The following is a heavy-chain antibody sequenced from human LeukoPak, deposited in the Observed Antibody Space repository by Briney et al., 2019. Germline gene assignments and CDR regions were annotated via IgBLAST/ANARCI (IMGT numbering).Heavy chain of an antibody. D-gene: IGHD6-19*01. CDR2: INPNTGAT. V-gene: IGHV1-2*02. Sequence: GASVKVSCKPPGYTFTGYYLHWVRQAPGQGPEWMGWINPNTGATMYSQKFQGRVTMTRDTSVSTGYLELRSLRSDDSAVYYCARDRVGSGWPRPYYFEIWGQGTLVTVSS. CDR3: ARDRVGSGWPRPYYFEI. CDR1: GYTFTGYY. J-gene: IGHJ4*02.